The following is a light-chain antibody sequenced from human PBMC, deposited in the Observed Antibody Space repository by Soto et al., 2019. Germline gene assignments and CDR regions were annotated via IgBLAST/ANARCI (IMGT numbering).Light chain of an antibody. V-gene: IGKV3-15*01. CDR1: QSVSTN. CDR3: LQYNDWPPYT. Sequence: EIVMTQSPATLSASPGERATLSCRASQSVSTNLAWYQQKSGQAPRLLIYGASTRATGIPARFSGSGSGTEFTLTISSLQSEDFAVYYCLQYNDWPPYTFGQGTKLEIK. CDR2: GAS. J-gene: IGKJ2*01.